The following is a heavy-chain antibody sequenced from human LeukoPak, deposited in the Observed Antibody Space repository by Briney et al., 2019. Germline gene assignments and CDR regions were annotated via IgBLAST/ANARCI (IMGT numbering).Heavy chain of an antibody. CDR3: ARDSSSPPSDFDY. CDR1: GFTFSSYS. J-gene: IGHJ4*02. Sequence: GGSLRLSCAASGFTFSSYSMNWVRQAPGKGLEWVSSISSSSSYIYYADSVKGRFTISRDNAKNSLYLQMNSLRAEDTAVYYCARDSSSPPSDFDYWGQGTLVTVSS. V-gene: IGHV3-21*01. CDR2: ISSSSSYI. D-gene: IGHD6-6*01.